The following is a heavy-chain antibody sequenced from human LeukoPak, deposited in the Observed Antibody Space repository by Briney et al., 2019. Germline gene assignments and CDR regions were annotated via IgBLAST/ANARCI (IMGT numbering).Heavy chain of an antibody. CDR3: ARESGSYTLVPLDI. J-gene: IGHJ3*02. V-gene: IGHV3-7*01. Sequence: GGSLRLSCAASGFTFSSHWMNWVRQAPGKGLEWVANINQDGGVQYYVDSVKGRFTISRDNAENSLYLQMNSLRAEDTAVYYCARESGSYTLVPLDIWGQGTMVTVSS. D-gene: IGHD1-26*01. CDR2: INQDGGVQ. CDR1: GFTFSSHW.